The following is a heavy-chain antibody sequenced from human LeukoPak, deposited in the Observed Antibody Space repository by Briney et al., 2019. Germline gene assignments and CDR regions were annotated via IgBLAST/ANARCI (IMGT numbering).Heavy chain of an antibody. D-gene: IGHD2-2*01. CDR1: GGSIGSYY. CDR3: ARRPAADGMDV. J-gene: IGHJ6*02. V-gene: IGHV4-59*01. CDR2: IYHSGIT. Sequence: SETLSLTCTVSGGSIGSYYWSWIRQPPGKGLEWIGYIYHSGITNYNPSLKSRVTISVDTSKNQFSLRLSSVTAADTAVYYCARRPAADGMDVWGQGTTVTVSS.